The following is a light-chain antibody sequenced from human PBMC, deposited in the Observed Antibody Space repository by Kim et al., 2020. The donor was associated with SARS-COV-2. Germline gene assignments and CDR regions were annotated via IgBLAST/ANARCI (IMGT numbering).Light chain of an antibody. CDR1: NLGSKS. CDR2: HDD. J-gene: IGLJ1*01. Sequence: SYELTQPPSLSVAPGKTATITCGGTNLGSKSVHWYQQKPGQAPVVVISHDDDRPSGIPERFSGSNSGNTATLTISRVEAGDEADYYCQVWDGVSDQYFFG. CDR3: QVWDGVSDQYF. V-gene: IGLV3-21*04.